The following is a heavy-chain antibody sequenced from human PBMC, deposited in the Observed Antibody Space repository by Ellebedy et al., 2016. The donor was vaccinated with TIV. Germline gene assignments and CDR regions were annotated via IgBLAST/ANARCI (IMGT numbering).Heavy chain of an antibody. V-gene: IGHV3-48*04. J-gene: IGHJ3*02. CDR2: ISGSRITL. CDR1: GFTFTSYS. D-gene: IGHD7-27*01. Sequence: GESLKISCTASGFTFTSYSMNWVRQAPGRGLEWVSYISGSRITLYYADSVKGRFTISRDNAKNSLYLQMNGLRAEDTAVYFCARDMAWGNERVNDAFDIWGHGTLVTVSS. CDR3: ARDMAWGNERVNDAFDI.